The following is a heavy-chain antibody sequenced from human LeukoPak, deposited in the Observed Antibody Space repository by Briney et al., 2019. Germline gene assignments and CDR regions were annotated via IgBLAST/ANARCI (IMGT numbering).Heavy chain of an antibody. CDR3: ASGRTDIVVVPATLRNYYFDY. J-gene: IGHJ4*02. CDR1: RGTFSSYA. D-gene: IGHD2-2*01. Sequence: ASVKVSCKASRGTFSSYAISWVRQAPGQGLEWMGGIIPIFGTANYAQKFQGRVTITADKPTNTAYMELSGPRSEDTAVYYCASGRTDIVVVPATLRNYYFDYWGQGTLVTVSS. V-gene: IGHV1-69*06. CDR2: IIPIFGTA.